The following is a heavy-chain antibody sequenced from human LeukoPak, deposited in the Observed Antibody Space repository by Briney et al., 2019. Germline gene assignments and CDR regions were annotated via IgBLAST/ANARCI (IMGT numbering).Heavy chain of an antibody. CDR1: IGSISSHY. CDR2: IFYTGST. Sequence: PDTLSLTCTVSIGSISSHYWSWIRQPPGKGLEWIGYIFYTGSTNYNPSLKSRVTMSVDTSKNQFSLKLWSVTAADTAVYYCARGIGSGSHYYYYYYGMDVWGQGTTVTVSS. CDR3: ARGIGSGSHYYYYYYGMDV. V-gene: IGHV4-59*11. J-gene: IGHJ6*02. D-gene: IGHD3-10*01.